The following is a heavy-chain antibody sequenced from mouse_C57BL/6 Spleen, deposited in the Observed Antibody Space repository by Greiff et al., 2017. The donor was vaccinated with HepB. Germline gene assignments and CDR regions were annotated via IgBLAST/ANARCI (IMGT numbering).Heavy chain of an antibody. CDR2: IDPEDGDT. CDR3: TTLFITTVVSYFDY. CDR1: GFNIKDYY. D-gene: IGHD1-1*01. V-gene: IGHV14-1*01. Sequence: VQLQQSGAELVRPGASVKLSCTASGFNIKDYYMHWVKQRPEPGLEWIGRIDPEDGDTEYAPKFQGKATMTADTSSNTAYLQLSSLTSEDTAVYYCTTLFITTVVSYFDYWGQGTTLTVSS. J-gene: IGHJ2*01.